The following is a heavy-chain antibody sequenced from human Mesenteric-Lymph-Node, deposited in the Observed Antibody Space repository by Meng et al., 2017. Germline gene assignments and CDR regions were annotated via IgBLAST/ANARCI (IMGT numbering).Heavy chain of an antibody. CDR1: RDSVASNIGG. V-gene: IGHV6-1*01. Sequence: QVQRQRLGQGPGRLSQTLSLACAIARDSVASNIGGWNWIKQSPSRRLAWLGRTYYRSEWFSEYAESVKTRISISPDTSKNKLSLQLMSVTPEDAAVYYWGLGYYFDDCGQGTLVTVSS. J-gene: IGHJ4*02. D-gene: IGHD3-16*01. CDR3: GLGYYFDD. CDR2: TYYRSEWFS.